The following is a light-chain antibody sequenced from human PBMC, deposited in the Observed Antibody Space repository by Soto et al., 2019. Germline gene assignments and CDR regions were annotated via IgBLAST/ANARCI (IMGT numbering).Light chain of an antibody. Sequence: QSVLAQPAGLSGTPGQSITISCTGTSSDIGAYDYVSWFQQHPSKAPKLLISDVNNRPSGVSNRFSGSMSGNTAYLTISGLQVEDEAEYFYYSFTSTSTHVVGTGTKITVL. V-gene: IGLV2-14*03. CDR2: DVN. CDR3: YSFTSTSTHV. J-gene: IGLJ1*01. CDR1: SSDIGAYDY.